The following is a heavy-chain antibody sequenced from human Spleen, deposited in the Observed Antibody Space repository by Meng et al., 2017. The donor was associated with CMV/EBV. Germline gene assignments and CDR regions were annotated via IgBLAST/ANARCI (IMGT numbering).Heavy chain of an antibody. CDR2: ISSRSSYI. J-gene: IGHJ3*02. V-gene: IGHV3-21*01. CDR3: AREYYDILTGYEGAFDI. D-gene: IGHD3-9*01. Sequence: FTFRSYSMNWVRQAPGKGLEWVSSISSRSSYIYYADSVKGRFTISRDNAKNSLYLQMNSLRAEDTAVYYCAREYYDILTGYEGAFDIWGQGTMVTVSS. CDR1: FTFRSYS.